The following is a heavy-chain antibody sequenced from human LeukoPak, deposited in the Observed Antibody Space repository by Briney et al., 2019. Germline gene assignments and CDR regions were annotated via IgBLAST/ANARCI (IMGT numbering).Heavy chain of an antibody. Sequence: PGGPLRLSCAASGFTFSSYAMSWVRQAPGKGLEWVSAISGSGGSTYYADSVKGRFTISRGNSKSTLYLQMNSLRAEDTAVYYCARVYDFWSGSYFDYWGQGTLVTVSS. J-gene: IGHJ4*02. CDR1: GFTFSSYA. CDR2: ISGSGGST. V-gene: IGHV3-23*01. D-gene: IGHD3-3*01. CDR3: ARVYDFWSGSYFDY.